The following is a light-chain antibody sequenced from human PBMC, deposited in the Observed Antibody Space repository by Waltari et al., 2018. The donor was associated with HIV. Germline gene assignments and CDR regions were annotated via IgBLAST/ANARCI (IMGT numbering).Light chain of an antibody. J-gene: IGLJ1*01. CDR1: GSYIGSHS. V-gene: IGLV1-44*01. CDR2: TNY. CDR3: ATWDDTLVTLV. Sequence: HSVLTQPPSASGTSGQTVIISCSANGSYIGSHSLTWYQHLPGATPKLVIYTNYQRPSGVPDRFSGSKSATSASLAITGVQSGDEGDYYCATWDDTLVTLVFGSGTRVVV.